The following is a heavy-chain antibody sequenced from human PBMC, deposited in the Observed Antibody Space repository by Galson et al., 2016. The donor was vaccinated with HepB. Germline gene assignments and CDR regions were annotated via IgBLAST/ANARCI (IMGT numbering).Heavy chain of an antibody. Sequence: SLRLSCAASGFTFNTYAMSWVRQAPGKRLEWISAISHTGGSTFYGDSVKGRFTISRDNSRNTLYLQMSSLRAEDTAVYYCTKDVYSSGWHNCWGQGTLVSVSS. D-gene: IGHD6-19*01. CDR1: GFTFNTYA. CDR3: TKDVYSSGWHNC. CDR2: ISHTGGST. V-gene: IGHV3-23*01. J-gene: IGHJ4*02.